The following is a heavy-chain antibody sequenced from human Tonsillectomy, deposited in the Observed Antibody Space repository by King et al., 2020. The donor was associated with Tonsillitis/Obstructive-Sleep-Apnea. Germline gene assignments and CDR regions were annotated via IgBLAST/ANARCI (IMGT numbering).Heavy chain of an antibody. CDR3: TREAGRSYYLDV. J-gene: IGHJ6*03. CDR2: IKRDGSST. V-gene: IGHV3-74*01. Sequence: VQLVESGGGLVQPGGSLRLSCAASGFTFSSYWMHWVRQAPGKGLVWVSRIKRDGSSTSYAASVKGRFTISRDNAKNTLYLQMNSLRAEDTAVYYCTREAGRSYYLDVWGKGTTVTVSS. CDR1: GFTFSSYW. D-gene: IGHD3-10*01.